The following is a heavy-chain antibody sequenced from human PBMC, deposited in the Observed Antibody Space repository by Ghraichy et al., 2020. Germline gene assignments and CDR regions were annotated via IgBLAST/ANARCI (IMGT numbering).Heavy chain of an antibody. Sequence: SETLSLTCAVSGGSFSNYYWTWIRQTPGKGLEWIGDIYHDGATHYNPALKSRVTISVDTSKIQFSLNLTSVTPADTGVYYCARQSRMGSGWYGWFDPWGQGILVTVSA. CDR1: GGSFSNYY. J-gene: IGHJ5*02. CDR2: IYHDGAT. CDR3: ARQSRMGSGWYGWFDP. D-gene: IGHD6-13*01. V-gene: IGHV4-34*01.